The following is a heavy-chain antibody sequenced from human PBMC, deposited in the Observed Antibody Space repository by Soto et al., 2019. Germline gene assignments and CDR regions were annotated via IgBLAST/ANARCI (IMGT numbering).Heavy chain of an antibody. CDR2: IIPIFGTA. CDR3: ARGGWSYSGSYYYGMDV. V-gene: IGHV1-69*13. Sequence: ASVKVSCKASGGTFSSYAISWVRQAPGQGLEWMGGIIPIFGTANYAQKFQGRVTITADESTSTAYMELSSLRSEDTAVYYCARGGWSYSGSYYYGMDVWAQRTTVTVSS. CDR1: GGTFSSYA. D-gene: IGHD1-26*01. J-gene: IGHJ6*02.